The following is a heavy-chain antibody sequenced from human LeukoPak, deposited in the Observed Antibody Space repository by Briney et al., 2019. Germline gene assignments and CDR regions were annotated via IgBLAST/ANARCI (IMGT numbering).Heavy chain of an antibody. Sequence: PGGSLRLSCAASGFTFSSYAMHWVRQAPGKGLEWVAVISYDGSNKYYADSVKGRFTISRDNSKNTLYLQMNSLRAEDTAVYYCAGDNNFAFDYWGQGTLVTVSS. CDR2: ISYDGSNK. CDR1: GFTFSSYA. CDR3: AGDNNFAFDY. V-gene: IGHV3-30*04. D-gene: IGHD1-20*01. J-gene: IGHJ4*02.